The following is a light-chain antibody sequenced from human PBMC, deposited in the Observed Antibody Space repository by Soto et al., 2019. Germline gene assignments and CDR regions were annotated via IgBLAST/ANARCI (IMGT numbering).Light chain of an antibody. J-gene: IGKJ5*01. Sequence: IVMTQSPATLSVSPGEIATLCFRASQRVSSSYLAWYQQKPGQAPRLLIYGASTRATGLPARFSGSGSGTEFTLIISSLQSEDSAVYYCQQYDNWPITFGQGTRLEIK. CDR2: GAS. CDR1: QRVSSSY. CDR3: QQYDNWPIT. V-gene: IGKV3-15*01.